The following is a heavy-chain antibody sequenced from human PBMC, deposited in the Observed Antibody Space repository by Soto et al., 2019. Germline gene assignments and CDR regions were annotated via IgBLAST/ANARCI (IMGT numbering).Heavy chain of an antibody. CDR1: GFTFSNAW. CDR3: TSSSVTTYYIDY. Sequence: GGSLRLSCAGSGFTFSNAWMSWVRQAPGKGLEWVGRIKSKTDGGTTDYAAPVKGRFTISRDDSKNTLYLQMNSLKTEDTAVYYCTSSSVTTYYIDYWGQGTLVTVSS. J-gene: IGHJ4*02. V-gene: IGHV3-15*01. CDR2: IKSKTDGGTT. D-gene: IGHD4-17*01.